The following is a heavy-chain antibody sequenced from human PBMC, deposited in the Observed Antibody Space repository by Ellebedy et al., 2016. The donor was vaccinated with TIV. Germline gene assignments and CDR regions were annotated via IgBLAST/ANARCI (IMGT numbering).Heavy chain of an antibody. D-gene: IGHD3-10*01. CDR2: SSQSGST. Sequence: SETLSLTCAVFGGSFSGHYWSWIRQSPGKGLEWLGESSQSGSTNYNTSLSSRVSILVDTSKNQFSLKMTYVTAADTAVYYCARSRVGSGTYNWGQGTLVTVSS. CDR1: GGSFSGHY. CDR3: ARSRVGSGTYN. V-gene: IGHV4-34*01. J-gene: IGHJ4*02.